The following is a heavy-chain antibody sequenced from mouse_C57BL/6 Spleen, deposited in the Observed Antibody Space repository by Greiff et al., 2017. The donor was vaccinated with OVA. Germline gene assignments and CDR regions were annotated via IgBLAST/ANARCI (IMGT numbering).Heavy chain of an antibody. D-gene: IGHD2-5*01. CDR2: ISSGGSYT. J-gene: IGHJ1*03. CDR3: ARHEGYSNYRYFDV. Sequence: DVMLVESGGDLVKPGGSLKLSCAASGFTFSSYGMSWVRQTPDKRLEWVATISSGGSYTYYPDSVKGRFTISRDNAKNTLYLQMSSLKSEDTAMYYCARHEGYSNYRYFDVWGTGTTVTVSS. V-gene: IGHV5-6*02. CDR1: GFTFSSYG.